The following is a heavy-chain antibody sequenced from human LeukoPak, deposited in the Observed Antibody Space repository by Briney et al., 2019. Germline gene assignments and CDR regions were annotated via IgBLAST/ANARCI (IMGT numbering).Heavy chain of an antibody. CDR3: ARGRVAGFY. J-gene: IGHJ4*02. V-gene: IGHV4-59*01. Sequence: PSETLSLTCTVSGGSINNYYWSWIRHPPGKGLERIGCFYYSGNTNYNPSLKSRVTISVDTSKNQFSLNLSSVTAAATAVYYCARGRVAGFYWGQGNLVTVSS. D-gene: IGHD6-19*01. CDR1: GGSINNYY. CDR2: FYYSGNT.